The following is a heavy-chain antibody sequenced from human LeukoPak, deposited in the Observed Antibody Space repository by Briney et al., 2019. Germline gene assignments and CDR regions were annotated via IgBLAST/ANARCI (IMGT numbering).Heavy chain of an antibody. D-gene: IGHD2/OR15-2a*01. J-gene: IGHJ4*02. Sequence: SETLSLTCAVYGGSFSGYYWSWIRQPPGKGLEWIGEINHSGSTNYNPSLKSRVTMSVDTSKNQFSLKLSSVTAADTAVYYCARGVRAYYFDYWGQGTLVTVSS. CDR2: INHSGST. V-gene: IGHV4-34*01. CDR3: ARGVRAYYFDY. CDR1: GGSFSGYY.